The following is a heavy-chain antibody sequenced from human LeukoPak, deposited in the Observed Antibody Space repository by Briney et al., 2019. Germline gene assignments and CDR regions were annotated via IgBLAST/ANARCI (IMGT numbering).Heavy chain of an antibody. CDR3: ARDERLLSFLK. D-gene: IGHD3-3*01. CDR1: GFTFSSYE. V-gene: IGHV3-23*01. J-gene: IGHJ4*02. CDR2: ITGSGGST. Sequence: GGSLRLSCAASGFTFSSYEMNWVRQAPGKGLEWVSGITGSGGSTYYADSVKGRFTISRDNSKNTLYLQMNSLRAEDTAIYYCARDERLLSFLKWGQGTLVTVSS.